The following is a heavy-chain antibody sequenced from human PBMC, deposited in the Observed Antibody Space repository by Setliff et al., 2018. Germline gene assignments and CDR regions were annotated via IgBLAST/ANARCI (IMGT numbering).Heavy chain of an antibody. J-gene: IGHJ2*01. Sequence: PSETLSLTCSVSGASITSGGFYWTWIRQPAGKGLEWIGHISPSGSTTYNPSVKSRVTISVDTSKNQFSLKLNSVTAADTAVYYCARVGRRVDPDTVRRRYSDLWGRGTLVTVSS. CDR2: ISPSGST. D-gene: IGHD3-3*01. CDR3: ARVGRRVDPDTVRRRYSDL. V-gene: IGHV4-61*09. CDR1: GASITSGGFY.